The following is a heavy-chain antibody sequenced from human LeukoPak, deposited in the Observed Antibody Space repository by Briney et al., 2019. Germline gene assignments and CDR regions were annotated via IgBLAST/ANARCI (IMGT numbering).Heavy chain of an antibody. CDR3: ARVGWSGYYTSYYFDY. CDR1: GGSISSYY. Sequence: SETLSLTCTVSGGSISSYYWSWIRQPAGKGLEWIGRFYTSGSTNYNPSLKSRVTMSVDTSKNQFSLKLSSVTAADTAVYDCARVGWSGYYTSYYFDYWGQGTLVTVS. J-gene: IGHJ4*02. CDR2: FYTSGST. D-gene: IGHD3-3*01. V-gene: IGHV4-4*07.